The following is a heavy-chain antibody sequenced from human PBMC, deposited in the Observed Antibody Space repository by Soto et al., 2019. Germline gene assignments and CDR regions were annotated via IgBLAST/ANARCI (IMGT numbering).Heavy chain of an antibody. J-gene: IGHJ4*02. CDR3: ARHLVGSGWPFDY. D-gene: IGHD6-19*01. V-gene: IGHV4-59*08. CDR2: IYNSGSI. Sequence: QVQLQESGPGLVKPSETLSLTCTVSGGSISSYYWSWIRQPPGKGLEWIGYIYNSGSINYNPSLKSRVTISVDTSKNQFSLKLSSVTAADTAVYYCARHLVGSGWPFDYWGQGTLVTVSS. CDR1: GGSISSYY.